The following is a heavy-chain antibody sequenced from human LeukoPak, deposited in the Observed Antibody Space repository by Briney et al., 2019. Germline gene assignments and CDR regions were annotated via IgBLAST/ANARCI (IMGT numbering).Heavy chain of an antibody. CDR2: ISYDGSNK. CDR3: AKDPRYSSSWDAFDI. J-gene: IGHJ3*02. D-gene: IGHD6-13*01. Sequence: GGSLRLSCAASGFTFRNYGMHWVRQAPGKGLEWVAVISYDGSNKYYADSVKGRFTISRDNSKNTLYLQMNSLRAEDTAVYYCAKDPRYSSSWDAFDIWGQGTMVTVSS. CDR1: GFTFRNYG. V-gene: IGHV3-30*18.